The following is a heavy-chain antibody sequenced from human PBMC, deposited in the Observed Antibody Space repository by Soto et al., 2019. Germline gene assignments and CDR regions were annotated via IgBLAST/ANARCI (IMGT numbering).Heavy chain of an antibody. CDR3: AKDKVLDLRGSENWFDP. Sequence: VVSLRLSCAASGFTFSSYGMHWVRQAPDKGLEWVAVISYDGSNKYYADSVKGRFTISRDNSKNTLYLQMNSLRAEDTAVYYCAKDKVLDLRGSENWFDPWGQGSLVTVSS. D-gene: IGHD1-7*01. CDR1: GFTFSSYG. CDR2: ISYDGSNK. J-gene: IGHJ5*02. V-gene: IGHV3-30*18.